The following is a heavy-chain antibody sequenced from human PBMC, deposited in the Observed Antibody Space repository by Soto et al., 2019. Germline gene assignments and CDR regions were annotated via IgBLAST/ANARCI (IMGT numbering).Heavy chain of an antibody. D-gene: IGHD6-19*01. Sequence: HPGGSLRLSCAASGFTFSSYAMHWVRQAPGKGLEWVAVISYDGSNKYYADSVKGRLTISRDNSKNTLYLQMNSLRAEDTAVYYCARGDSGWYSSYFDYWGQGTLVTVSS. J-gene: IGHJ4*02. CDR1: GFTFSSYA. V-gene: IGHV3-30-3*01. CDR3: ARGDSGWYSSYFDY. CDR2: ISYDGSNK.